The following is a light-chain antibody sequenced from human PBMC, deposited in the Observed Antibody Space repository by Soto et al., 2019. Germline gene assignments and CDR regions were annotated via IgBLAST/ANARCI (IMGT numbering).Light chain of an antibody. V-gene: IGLV2-23*01. J-gene: IGLJ3*02. CDR3: CAFAYSRVV. CDR1: SSDVGAYDL. Sequence: QSVLTQPASVSGSPGQSITISCTGTSSDVGAYDLASWYQHHPGKVPKLIIYEATKWPSGVSHRFSGSKSGSTASLTISGLQAEDEADYYCCAFAYSRVVFGGGTKLTVL. CDR2: EAT.